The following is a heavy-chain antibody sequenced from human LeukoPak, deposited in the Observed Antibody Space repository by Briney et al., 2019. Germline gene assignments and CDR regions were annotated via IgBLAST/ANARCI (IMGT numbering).Heavy chain of an antibody. CDR1: GFTFSTYV. V-gene: IGHV3-64D*06. CDR2: ISSNGANT. CDR3: VRGMGY. J-gene: IGHJ4*02. D-gene: IGHD5-24*01. Sequence: GGSLRLSCSVSGFTFSTYVMHWVRQAPGKGLEYVSAISSNGANTYYADSVKGRFTISRDNSKNTLYLQMSSLRADDTAVYYWVRGMGYWGQGTLFTVSS.